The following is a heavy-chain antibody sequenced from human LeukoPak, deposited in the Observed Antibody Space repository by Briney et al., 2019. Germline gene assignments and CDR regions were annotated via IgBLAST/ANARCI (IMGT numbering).Heavy chain of an antibody. Sequence: ASVKVSCKASGYTFTGYYLHWVRQAPGQGLEWMGWIDPNSGGTNYAQKFQGRVTMTRDTSISTAYMELSRLRSDDTAVYYCARDRNYYDHNGNFDYWGQGTLVTVSS. CDR3: ARDRNYYDHNGNFDY. D-gene: IGHD3-22*01. J-gene: IGHJ4*02. CDR1: GYTFTGYY. V-gene: IGHV1-2*02. CDR2: IDPNSGGT.